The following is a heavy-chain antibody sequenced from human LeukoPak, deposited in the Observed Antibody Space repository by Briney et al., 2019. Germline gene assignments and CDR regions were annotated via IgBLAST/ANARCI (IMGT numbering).Heavy chain of an antibody. Sequence: SETLSLTCAVYGVSFSGYYWSWIRQPPGKGLEWIGEINHSGSTNYNPSLKSRVTISVDTSKNQFSLKLSSVTAADTAVYYCARAPYSGSPLGGDWFDPWGQGTLVTVSS. CDR2: INHSGST. CDR1: GVSFSGYY. V-gene: IGHV4-34*01. D-gene: IGHD1-26*01. CDR3: ARAPYSGSPLGGDWFDP. J-gene: IGHJ5*02.